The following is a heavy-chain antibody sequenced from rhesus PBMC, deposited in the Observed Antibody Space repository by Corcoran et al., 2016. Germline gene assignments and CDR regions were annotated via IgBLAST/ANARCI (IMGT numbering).Heavy chain of an antibody. Sequence: QVQLQESGPGLVKPSETLSLTCAVSSGSFSRYWWTWIRQPPGTGLGWFGGINGNRGSTNNNPSLKRRVTIAKDASKNQFALKLSAVTAADTAVYYCARYWRVGTTGGSKERNFDYWGQGVLVTVSS. J-gene: IGHJ4*01. D-gene: IGHD1-44*01. CDR2: INGNRGST. CDR3: ARYWRVGTTGGSKERNFDY. V-gene: IGHV4-80*01. CDR1: SGSFSRYW.